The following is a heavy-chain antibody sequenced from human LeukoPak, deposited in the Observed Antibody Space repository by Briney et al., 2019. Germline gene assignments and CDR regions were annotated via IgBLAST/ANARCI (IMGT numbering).Heavy chain of an antibody. D-gene: IGHD3-10*01. Sequence: PGGSLRLSCAASGFTFSTYAMSWVRQAPGKGLEWVSHISSVGDNIYYADSVKGRFTISRDNAKNTLYLQMNSLRAEDTAVYYCARRANYYGSGSYLFDYWGQGTLVTVSS. CDR2: ISSVGDNI. CDR1: GFTFSTYA. V-gene: IGHV3-23*01. J-gene: IGHJ4*02. CDR3: ARRANYYGSGSYLFDY.